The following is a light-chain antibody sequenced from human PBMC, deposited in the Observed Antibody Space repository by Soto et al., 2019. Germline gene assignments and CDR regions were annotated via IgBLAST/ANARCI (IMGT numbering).Light chain of an antibody. J-gene: IGKJ5*01. CDR1: QDISNY. CDR3: QKYNSDPIT. CDR2: AAS. V-gene: IGKV1-27*01. Sequence: DIQMTQSPSSLSASVGDRVTITCRASQDISNYLAWYQQKPGKVPKLLIYAASTLHSGVTSRFSGSGSGTDFTLTISSLQPEDVATYYCQKYNSDPITFGQGTRLEIK.